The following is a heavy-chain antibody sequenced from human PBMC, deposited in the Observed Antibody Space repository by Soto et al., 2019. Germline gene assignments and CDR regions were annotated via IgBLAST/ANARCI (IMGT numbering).Heavy chain of an antibody. V-gene: IGHV3-30*18. J-gene: IGHJ4*02. Sequence: GGSLRLSCAASGFTFSSYGMHWVRQAPGKGLEWVAVISYDGSNKYYADSVKGRFTISRDNSKNTLYLQMNSLRAEDTAVYYCAKDLRYSSGYDYWGQGTLVTVSS. CDR1: GFTFSSYG. CDR2: ISYDGSNK. D-gene: IGHD6-25*01. CDR3: AKDLRYSSGYDY.